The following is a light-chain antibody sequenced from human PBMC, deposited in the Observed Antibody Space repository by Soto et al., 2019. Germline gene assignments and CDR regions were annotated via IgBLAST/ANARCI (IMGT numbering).Light chain of an antibody. V-gene: IGLV2-14*03. CDR1: SNDVGGYNY. Sequence: QSALTQPASVSGSPGQSITISCTGNSNDVGGYNYVSWYEQHLGKVPKLIIYDVTYRPSGVSNRFSGSKSGNTASLTISGLQAEDEGDYYCASYASSSTLVFGTGTKVTVL. CDR3: ASYASSSTLV. CDR2: DVT. J-gene: IGLJ1*01.